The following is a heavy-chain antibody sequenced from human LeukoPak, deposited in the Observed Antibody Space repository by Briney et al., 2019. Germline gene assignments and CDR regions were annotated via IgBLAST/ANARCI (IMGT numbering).Heavy chain of an antibody. D-gene: IGHD3-3*01. J-gene: IGHJ5*02. CDR1: GYTFTGYY. Sequence: GASVKVSCKASGYTFTGYYMHWVRQAPGQGLEWMGWINPNSGGTNYAQKFQGRVTMTRDTSISTAYMELSRLRSDDTAVYYCARASITIFGVVPFDPWGQGTLVTVSS. CDR2: INPNSGGT. V-gene: IGHV1-2*02. CDR3: ARASITIFGVVPFDP.